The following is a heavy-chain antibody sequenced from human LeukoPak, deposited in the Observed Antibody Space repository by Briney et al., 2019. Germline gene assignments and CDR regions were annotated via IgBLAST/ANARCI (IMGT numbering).Heavy chain of an antibody. V-gene: IGHV3-74*01. CDR1: GFTFSRSW. Sequence: GGSLRLSCAASGFTFSRSWMHWVRQAPGEGLVWVSRMNADGSTTNYADSVKGRFTISRDNTKNTLYLQMNSLRADDTAVYYCVRALLGIDDYWGQGTLVTVAS. CDR3: VRALLGIDDY. CDR2: MNADGSTT. J-gene: IGHJ4*02. D-gene: IGHD2-15*01.